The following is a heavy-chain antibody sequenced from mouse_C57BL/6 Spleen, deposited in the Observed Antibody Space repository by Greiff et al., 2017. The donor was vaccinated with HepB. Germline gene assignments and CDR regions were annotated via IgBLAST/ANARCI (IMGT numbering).Heavy chain of an antibody. V-gene: IGHV1-39*01. Sequence: EVKLMESGPELVKPGASVKISCKASGYSFTDYNMNWVKQSNGKSLEWIGVINPNYGTTSYNQEFKGNATLTVDQSSSTAYMQLNSLTSEDSAVYYCARRDYYSVFDYWGQGTTLTVSS. D-gene: IGHD2-12*01. CDR1: GYSFTDYN. CDR2: INPNYGTT. CDR3: ARRDYYSVFDY. J-gene: IGHJ2*01.